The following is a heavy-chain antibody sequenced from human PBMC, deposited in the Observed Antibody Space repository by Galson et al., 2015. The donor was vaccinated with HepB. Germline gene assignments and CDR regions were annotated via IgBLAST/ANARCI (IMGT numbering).Heavy chain of an antibody. Sequence: ETLSLTCTVSGGSISSYYWSWIRQPAGKGLEWIGRIYTSGSTNYNPSLKSRVTMSVDTSKNQFSLKLSSVTAADTAVYYCARDGITMIAGDWFDPWGQGTLVTVSS. CDR3: ARDGITMIAGDWFDP. V-gene: IGHV4-4*07. J-gene: IGHJ5*02. D-gene: IGHD3-22*01. CDR2: IYTSGST. CDR1: GGSISSYY.